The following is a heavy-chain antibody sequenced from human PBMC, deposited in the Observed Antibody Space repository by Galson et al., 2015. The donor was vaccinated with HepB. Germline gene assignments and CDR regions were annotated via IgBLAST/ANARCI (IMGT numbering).Heavy chain of an antibody. CDR3: ARGPTTLWFGELFRYYYSYMDV. V-gene: IGHV1-8*01. CDR1: GYTFTSYD. CDR2: MNPNSGNT. D-gene: IGHD3-10*01. Sequence: SVKVSCKASGYTFTSYDINWVRQATGQGLEWMGWMNPNSGNTGYAQKFQGRVTMTRNTSISTAYMELSSLRSEDTAVYYCARGPTTLWFGELFRYYYSYMDVWGKGTTVTVSS. J-gene: IGHJ6*03.